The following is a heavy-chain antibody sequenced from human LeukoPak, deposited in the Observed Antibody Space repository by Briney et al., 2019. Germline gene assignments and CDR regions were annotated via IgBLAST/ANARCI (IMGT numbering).Heavy chain of an antibody. CDR1: GFSFINYG. CDR2: ISHDGSNY. CDR3: TKAAAGSGDYGMDV. D-gene: IGHD3-10*01. J-gene: IGHJ6*02. Sequence: GGSLRLSCAASGFSFINYGMHWVRKAPGKGLEWVASISHDGSNYYYADSVKGRFTISRDNSRNTLYLQMNSLKVEDTAVFYCTKAAAGSGDYGMDVWGQGTTVTV. V-gene: IGHV3-30*18.